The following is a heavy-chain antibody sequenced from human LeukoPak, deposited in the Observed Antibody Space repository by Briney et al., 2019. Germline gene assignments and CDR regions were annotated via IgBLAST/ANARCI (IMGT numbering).Heavy chain of an antibody. V-gene: IGHV3-11*06. CDR2: ISSSSSYT. D-gene: IGHD4-17*01. CDR3: ARDNTVTTSVDY. CDR1: GFTFSDYY. J-gene: IGHJ4*02. Sequence: GGSLRLSRAASGFTFSDYYMSWIRQAPGKGLEWASYISSSSSYTNYADSVKGRFTISRDNAKNSLYLQMNSLRAEDTAVYYCARDNTVTTSVDYWGQGTLVTVSS.